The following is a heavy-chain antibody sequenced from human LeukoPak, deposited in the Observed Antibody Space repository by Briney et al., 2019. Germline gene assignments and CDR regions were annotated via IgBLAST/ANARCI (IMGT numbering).Heavy chain of an antibody. V-gene: IGHV3-30*18. D-gene: IGHD2-2*02. CDR3: AKDHYTRNYFDY. CDR2: ISYDGSNK. J-gene: IGHJ4*02. CDR1: GFTFSSYG. Sequence: TGGSLRLSCAASGFTFSSYGMHGGRQAPGKGLEWVAVISYDGSNKYYADSVKGRFTISRDNSKNTLYLQMNSLRAEDTAVYYCAKDHYTRNYFDYWGQGTLVTVSS.